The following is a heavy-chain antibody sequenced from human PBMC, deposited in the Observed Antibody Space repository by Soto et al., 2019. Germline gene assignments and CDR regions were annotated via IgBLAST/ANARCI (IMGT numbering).Heavy chain of an antibody. Sequence: GGSLRLSCVASGFNFKKFAMSWVRQAPGEGLEWVSGISCCGGSTSYADSVKGRFSIARDDSTNTLSLQMNNLRVEDTAQYYCAKDDGEQWLLPHLDKWGQGTLVTVSS. J-gene: IGHJ4*02. CDR1: GFNFKKFA. D-gene: IGHD6-19*01. V-gene: IGHV3-23*01. CDR3: AKDDGEQWLLPHLDK. CDR2: ISCCGGST.